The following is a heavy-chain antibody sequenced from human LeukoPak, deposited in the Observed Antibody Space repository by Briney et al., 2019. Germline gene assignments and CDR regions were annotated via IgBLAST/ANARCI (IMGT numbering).Heavy chain of an antibody. CDR1: GGTFISYA. J-gene: IGHJ4*02. D-gene: IGHD4-17*01. V-gene: IGHV1-69*05. CDR3: AREQLRYGDYDTSFDY. Sequence: ASVTVSCKASGGTFISYAISWVRQAPGQGLEWMGGIIPIFGTANYAQKFQGRVTITTDESTSTAYMELSSLRSADTAVYYCAREQLRYGDYDTSFDYWGQGTLVTVSS. CDR2: IIPIFGTA.